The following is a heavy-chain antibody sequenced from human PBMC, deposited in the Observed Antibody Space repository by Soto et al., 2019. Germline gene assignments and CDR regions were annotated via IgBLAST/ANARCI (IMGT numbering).Heavy chain of an antibody. V-gene: IGHV1-8*01. CDR1: VYTFTSYD. CDR3: ARSTNDYGDRH. J-gene: IGHJ4*02. Sequence: QVQLVQSGAEVKKPGASVKVSCKASVYTFTSYDINWVRQATGQGLEWMGWMNPNSGNTGYAQKFQGRVTMTRNTSISTAYMERSSLTSDDTAVYYCARSTNDYGDRHWGQGTLVTVSS. D-gene: IGHD4-17*01. CDR2: MNPNSGNT.